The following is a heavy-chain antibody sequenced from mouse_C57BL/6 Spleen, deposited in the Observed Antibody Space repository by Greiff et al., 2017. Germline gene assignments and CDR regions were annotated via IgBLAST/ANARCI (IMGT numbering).Heavy chain of an antibody. CDR2: ISDGGSYT. V-gene: IGHV5-4*03. CDR1: GFTFSSYA. CDR3: ARLDYGSSSYFGY. D-gene: IGHD1-1*01. Sequence: EVKLVESGGGLVKPGGSLKLSCAASGFTFSSYAMSWVRQTPEKRLEWVATISDGGSYTYYPDNVKGRFTISRDNAKNNLYLQMSHLKYEDTAMYYCARLDYGSSSYFGYWGQGTTLTVSS. J-gene: IGHJ2*01.